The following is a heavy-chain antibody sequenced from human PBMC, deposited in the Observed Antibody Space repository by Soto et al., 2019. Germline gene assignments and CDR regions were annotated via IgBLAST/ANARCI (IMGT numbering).Heavy chain of an antibody. D-gene: IGHD6-13*01. CDR3: AKLGQQPLFSEYNWFDP. V-gene: IGHV3-23*01. CDR2: ISGSGGST. Sequence: PGGSLRLSCAASGLTFSSYAMSWVRQAPGKGLEWVSAISGSGGSTYYADSVKGRFTISRDNSKNTLYLQMNSLRAEDTAVYYCAKLGQQPLFSEYNWFDPWGQGTLVPVSS. CDR1: GLTFSSYA. J-gene: IGHJ5*02.